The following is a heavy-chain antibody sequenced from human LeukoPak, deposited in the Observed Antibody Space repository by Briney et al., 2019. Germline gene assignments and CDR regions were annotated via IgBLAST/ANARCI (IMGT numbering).Heavy chain of an antibody. CDR2: IYSGGST. J-gene: IGHJ4*02. V-gene: IGHV3-66*01. CDR1: GFTVSSNY. D-gene: IGHD3/OR15-3a*01. CDR3: AREFRDWLLSEYYFDY. Sequence: PGGSLRLSCAASGFTVSSNYMSWVRQAPGKGLEWVSVIYSGGSTYYADSVKGRFTISRDNSKNTLYLQMNSLRAEDTAVYYCAREFRDWLLSEYYFDYWGQGTLVTVSS.